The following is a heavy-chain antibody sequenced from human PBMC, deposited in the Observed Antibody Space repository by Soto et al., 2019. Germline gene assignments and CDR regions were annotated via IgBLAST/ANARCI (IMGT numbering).Heavy chain of an antibody. CDR2: ISAYNGNT. CDR1: GYTFTSYG. D-gene: IGHD6-13*01. V-gene: IGHV1-18*01. Sequence: ASVKVSCKASGYTFTSYGISWVRQAPGRGLEWMGWISAYNGNTNYAQKLQGRVTMTTDTSTSTAYMELRSLRSDDTAVYYCARDGIAAADSYYYYGMDVWGQGTTVTVSS. CDR3: ARDGIAAADSYYYYGMDV. J-gene: IGHJ6*02.